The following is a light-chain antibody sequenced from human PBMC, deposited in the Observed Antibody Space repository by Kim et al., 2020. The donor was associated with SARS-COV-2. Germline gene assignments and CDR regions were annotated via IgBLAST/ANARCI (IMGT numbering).Light chain of an antibody. CDR2: LAS. Sequence: STSVGDRDTITCRASENIGTWLAWYQQKPGRAPSLLIYLASTLESGVPSRFSGTGSETEFSLSITRLQPDDFATYYCQHYSRFPYTFGQGTKLEI. CDR1: ENIGTW. J-gene: IGKJ2*01. V-gene: IGKV1-5*03. CDR3: QHYSRFPYT.